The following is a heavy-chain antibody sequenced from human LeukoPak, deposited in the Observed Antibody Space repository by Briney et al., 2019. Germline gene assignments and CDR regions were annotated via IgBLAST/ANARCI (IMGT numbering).Heavy chain of an antibody. CDR2: ISAYNGNT. D-gene: IGHD1-1*01. J-gene: IGHJ6*03. Sequence: ASVKVSCKASGYTFTSYGISWVRQAPGQGLEWMGWISAYNGNTNYARKLQGRVTMTTDTSTSTAYMELRSLRSDDTAVYYCARERRENALGSSYYYYYMDVWGKGTTVTVSS. V-gene: IGHV1-18*01. CDR3: ARERRENALGSSYYYYYMDV. CDR1: GYTFTSYG.